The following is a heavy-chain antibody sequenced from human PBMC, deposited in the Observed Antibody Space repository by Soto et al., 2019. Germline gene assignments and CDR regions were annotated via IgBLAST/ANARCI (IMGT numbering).Heavy chain of an antibody. V-gene: IGHV4-31*03. D-gene: IGHD3-10*01. CDR3: AREEVAYYGSGSYNWFDP. Sequence: QVQLQESGPGLVKPSQTLSLTCTVSGGSINSGGYYWSWIRQHPGKGLEWIGYIYNSGSTYYNPSLKRRIPISVDTAKNQFSLKLSSVTAADTAVYYCAREEVAYYGSGSYNWFDPWGQGTLVTVSS. J-gene: IGHJ5*02. CDR1: GGSINSGGYY. CDR2: IYNSGST.